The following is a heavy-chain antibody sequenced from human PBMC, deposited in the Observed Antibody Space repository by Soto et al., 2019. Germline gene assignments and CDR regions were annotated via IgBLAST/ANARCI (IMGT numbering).Heavy chain of an antibody. J-gene: IGHJ4*02. CDR3: AAGGGWGNFDY. CDR1: GFTFSDCY. CDR2: ISSSGRTI. D-gene: IGHD6-19*01. Sequence: QAHVVESGGGLVKPGASLRLSCTASGFTFSDCYMSWIRQAPGKGLEWVSYISSSGRTIFYADSVRGRFTISRDNANNSLYLNMHSLRAEDTAVYYWAAGGGWGNFDYWGQGTLVTVSS. V-gene: IGHV3-11*01.